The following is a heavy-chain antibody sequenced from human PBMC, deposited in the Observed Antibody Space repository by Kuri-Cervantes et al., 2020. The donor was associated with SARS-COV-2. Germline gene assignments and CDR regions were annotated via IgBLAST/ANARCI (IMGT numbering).Heavy chain of an antibody. CDR1: GYTFTGYY. CDR2: INPNSGGT. CDR3: ARGVTIFGVVSYYYYMDV. J-gene: IGHJ6*03. D-gene: IGHD3-3*01. V-gene: IGHV1-2*02. Sequence: ALVKVSCKASGYTFTGYYMHWVRQAPGQGLEWMGWINPNSGGTNYAQKFQGRVTMTRDMSISTAYMELSRLRSDDTAVYYCARGVTIFGVVSYYYYMDVWGKGTTVTVSS.